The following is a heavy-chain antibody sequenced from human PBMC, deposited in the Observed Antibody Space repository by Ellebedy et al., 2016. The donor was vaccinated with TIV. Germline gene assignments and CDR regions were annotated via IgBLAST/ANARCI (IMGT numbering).Heavy chain of an antibody. D-gene: IGHD1-7*01. CDR1: GYSISSGYY. J-gene: IGHJ4*02. CDR3: ARQLELRGAFDY. Sequence: GSLRLSXTVSGYSISSGYYWGWIRQPPGKGLEWIGSIYHSGSTYYNPSLKSRVTISVDTSKNQFSLKLSSVTAADTAVYYCARQLELRGAFDYWGQGTLVTVSS. CDR2: IYHSGST. V-gene: IGHV4-38-2*02.